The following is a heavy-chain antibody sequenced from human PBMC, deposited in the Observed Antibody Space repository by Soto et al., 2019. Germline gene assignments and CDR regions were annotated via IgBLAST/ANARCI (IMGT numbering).Heavy chain of an antibody. J-gene: IGHJ4*02. CDR2: IYYSGST. Sequence: SETLSLTCTVSGGSISSGGYYWSWIRQPPGKGLEWIGYIYYSGSTYYNPSLKSRVTISVDTSKNQFSLKLSSVTAADTAVYYCARASYSNYEEVSDYWGQGTLVTVSS. CDR3: ARASYSNYEEVSDY. D-gene: IGHD4-4*01. V-gene: IGHV4-30-4*08. CDR1: GGSISSGGYY.